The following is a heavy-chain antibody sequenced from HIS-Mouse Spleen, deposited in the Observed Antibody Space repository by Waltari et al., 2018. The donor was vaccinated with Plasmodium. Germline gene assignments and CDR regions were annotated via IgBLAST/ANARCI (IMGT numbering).Heavy chain of an antibody. D-gene: IGHD3-9*01. CDR3: ARAPIRDAFDI. CDR2: INHSGST. CDR1: GRSFSGYY. Sequence: QVQLQQWGAGLLKPSETLSLTCAVYGRSFSGYYWTWIRQPPGKGLEWIGEINHSGSTNYNPSLKSRVTISVDTSKNQFSLKLSSVTAADTAVYYCARAPIRDAFDIWGQGTMVTVSS. J-gene: IGHJ3*02. V-gene: IGHV4-34*01.